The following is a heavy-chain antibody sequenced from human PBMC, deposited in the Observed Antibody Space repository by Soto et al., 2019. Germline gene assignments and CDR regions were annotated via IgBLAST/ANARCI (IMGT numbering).Heavy chain of an antibody. CDR2: ISNSGDYT. D-gene: IGHD3-10*01. Sequence: VWSLRLSCAASGFIFNNYAMSWVRLAPGKGLEWVSTISNSGDYTYNADSVKGRFTISRDNSKSTLYLQMNSLRAEDTAVYYCAKAYKNGTYYQALFDYWGQGTLVTVSS. CDR1: GFIFNNYA. J-gene: IGHJ4*02. CDR3: AKAYKNGTYYQALFDY. V-gene: IGHV3-23*01.